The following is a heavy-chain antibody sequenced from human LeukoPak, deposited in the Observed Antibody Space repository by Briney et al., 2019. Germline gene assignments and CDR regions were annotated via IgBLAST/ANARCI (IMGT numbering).Heavy chain of an antibody. V-gene: IGHV4-39*07. D-gene: IGHD3-9*01. CDR3: ARGRQYILTGYRPYNWFDP. CDR1: GGSISSSSYY. Sequence: PSETLSLTCTVSGGSISSSSYYWGWIRQPPGKGLEWIGSFYYSGSTYYNPSLGSRVTISVDTSKNQFSLKLSSVTAADTAVYYCARGRQYILTGYRPYNWFDPWGQGTLVTVSS. CDR2: FYYSGST. J-gene: IGHJ5*02.